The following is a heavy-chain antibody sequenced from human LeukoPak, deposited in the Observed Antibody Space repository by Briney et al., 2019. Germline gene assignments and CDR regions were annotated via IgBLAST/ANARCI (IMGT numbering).Heavy chain of an antibody. D-gene: IGHD3-9*01. J-gene: IGHJ3*02. Sequence: PSQTLSLTCTVSGGSISSYYWSWIRQPPGKGLEWIGYIYYSGSTNYNPSLKSRVTISVDTSKNQFSLKLSSVTAADTAVYYCARDGGDILTGSDAFDIWGQGTMVTVSS. CDR3: ARDGGDILTGSDAFDI. V-gene: IGHV4-59*01. CDR2: IYYSGST. CDR1: GGSISSYY.